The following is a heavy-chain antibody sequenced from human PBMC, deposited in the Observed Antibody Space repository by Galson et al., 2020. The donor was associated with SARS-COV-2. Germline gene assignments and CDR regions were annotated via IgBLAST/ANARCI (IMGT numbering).Heavy chain of an antibody. V-gene: IGHV4-59*01. J-gene: IGHJ4*01. CDR2: IYYSGST. Sequence: SETLSLTCTVSGGSISSYYWSWIRQPLGKGLEWIGYIYYSGSTNYNPSLKSRVTISVDTSKNQFSLKLSSVTAADTAVYYCARSRYSYGYEAFFDYWGQGTLVTVSS. CDR1: GGSISSYY. D-gene: IGHD5-18*01. CDR3: ARSRYSYGYEAFFDY.